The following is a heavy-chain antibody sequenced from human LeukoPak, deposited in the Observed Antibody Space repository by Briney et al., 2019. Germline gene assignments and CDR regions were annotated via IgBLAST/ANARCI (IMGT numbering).Heavy chain of an antibody. CDR2: IYYSGST. V-gene: IGHV4-39*07. CDR1: GGSISSSSYY. CDR3: AREPLPVTTRKNYFDY. D-gene: IGHD4-17*01. Sequence: SETLSLTCTVSGGSISSSSYYWGWIRQPPGKGLEWIGSIYYSGSTYYNPSLKSRVTISVDTSKNQFSLKLSSVTAADTAVYYCAREPLPVTTRKNYFDYWGQGTLVTVSS. J-gene: IGHJ4*02.